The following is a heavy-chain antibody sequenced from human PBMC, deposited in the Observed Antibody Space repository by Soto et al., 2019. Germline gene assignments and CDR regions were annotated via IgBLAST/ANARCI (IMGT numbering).Heavy chain of an antibody. V-gene: IGHV4-4*02. CDR1: GGSINSSNW. Sequence: KLSETLSLTCTVSGGSINSSNWWSWVRQPPGKGLEWIGEIYHSGSNNYNPSLKSRVTISVDKSKNQFSLKLNSVTAADTAIYYCATLYGDWTNDAFDIWGQGTMVTVSS. J-gene: IGHJ3*02. D-gene: IGHD2-21*02. CDR3: ATLYGDWTNDAFDI. CDR2: IYHSGSN.